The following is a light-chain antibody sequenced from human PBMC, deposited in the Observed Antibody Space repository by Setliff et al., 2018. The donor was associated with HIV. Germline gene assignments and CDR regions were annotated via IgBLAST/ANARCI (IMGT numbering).Light chain of an antibody. Sequence: QSVLTQPASVSGSPGQSITLSCTGTSSDVGGYNYVSWYQQHPDKAPKLMIYDVKNRPSGGSDRFSGSKSGNTASLTISGLQAEDEADYYCCSYAGSGPVFGAGTKVTVL. CDR3: CSYAGSGPV. CDR1: SSDVGGYNY. J-gene: IGLJ1*01. CDR2: DVK. V-gene: IGLV2-23*02.